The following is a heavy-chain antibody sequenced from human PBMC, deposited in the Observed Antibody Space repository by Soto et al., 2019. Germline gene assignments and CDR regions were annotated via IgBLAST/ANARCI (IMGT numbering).Heavy chain of an antibody. CDR3: ARESYSSSNNWFDS. CDR1: GYTFTSYA. Sequence: ASVKVSCKASGYTFTSYAIHWVRQAPGQRLEWMGWINTVDGNTKYSQNFQGRVTITRDTSASTAYLGLSSLRSEDTAVYYCARESYSSSNNWFDSGGQGPLVTVSS. J-gene: IGHJ5*01. V-gene: IGHV1-3*04. CDR2: INTVDGNT. D-gene: IGHD6-13*01.